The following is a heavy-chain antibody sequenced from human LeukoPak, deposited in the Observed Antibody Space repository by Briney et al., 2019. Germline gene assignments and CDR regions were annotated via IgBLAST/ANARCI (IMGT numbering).Heavy chain of an antibody. V-gene: IGHV4-59*08. CDR1: GGSISSYY. CDR3: ARHLITMVRGVYFRYFDY. CDR2: IYYSGST. Sequence: SETLSLTCTVSGGSISSYYWSWIRQPPGKGREWIGYIYYSGSTNYNPSLESRVTISVDTSKNQFSLKLSSVTAADTAVYYCARHLITMVRGVYFRYFDYWGQGTLVTVSS. D-gene: IGHD3-10*01. J-gene: IGHJ4*02.